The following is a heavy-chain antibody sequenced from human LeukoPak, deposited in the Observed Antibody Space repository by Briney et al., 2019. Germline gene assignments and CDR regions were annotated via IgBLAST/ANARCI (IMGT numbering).Heavy chain of an antibody. Sequence: GGSLRLSCAASGFTFSRFNMNWLRQAPGKGLEWLSYISTTGTIYYAESVKGRFSISRDNSKNTLYLQLNSLGAEDTAVYYCTKERVTSDGEPFDSWGPGTLVTVSS. V-gene: IGHV3-48*01. D-gene: IGHD2-2*01. CDR1: GFTFSRFN. CDR3: TKERVTSDGEPFDS. CDR2: ISTTGTI. J-gene: IGHJ4*02.